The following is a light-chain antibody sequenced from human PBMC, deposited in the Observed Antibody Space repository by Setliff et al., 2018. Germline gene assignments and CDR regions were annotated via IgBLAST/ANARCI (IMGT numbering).Light chain of an antibody. CDR3: YSYAGSSTFLV. J-gene: IGLJ2*01. Sequence: QSVLTQPASVSGSPGQSITISCTGTSSDIGGYNYVSWYQQHPGKAPKFMIYEVSNRPSGVSNRFSGSKSGNTASLTISGLQAEDETDYYCYSYAGSSTFLVFGGGTKVTVL. CDR1: SSDIGGYNY. V-gene: IGLV2-14*01. CDR2: EVS.